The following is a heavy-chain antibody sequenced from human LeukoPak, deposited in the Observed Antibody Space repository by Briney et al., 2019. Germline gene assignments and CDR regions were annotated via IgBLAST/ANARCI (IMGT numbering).Heavy chain of an antibody. CDR3: ARDRRPYSSEY. CDR1: GGSISSYY. V-gene: IGHV4-59*01. Sequence: PSETLSLTCTVSGGSISSYYWSWIRQPPGKGLEWIGYIYYSGSTNYNPSLKSRVTISVDTSKNQFSLKLSSVTAADTAVYYCARDRRPYSSEYWGQGTLVTVSS. CDR2: IYYSGST. D-gene: IGHD6-13*01. J-gene: IGHJ4*02.